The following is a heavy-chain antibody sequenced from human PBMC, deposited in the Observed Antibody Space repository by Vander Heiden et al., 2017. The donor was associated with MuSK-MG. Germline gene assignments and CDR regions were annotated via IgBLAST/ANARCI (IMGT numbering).Heavy chain of an antibody. CDR1: GGSVRSVSSVNYY. D-gene: IGHD3-22*01. V-gene: IGHV4-39*01. CDR3: ARSAADHSGYNYYYGMDV. Sequence: QLQLPESGPGLVKPSQTLSLICTVSGGSVRSVSSVNYYWGWIRQPPGKGLEWIGTIDYSGRTYYNPSLKSRVTMSVDTSKNQVSLKLSSVTATDTALYYCARSAADHSGYNYYYGMDVWGQGTTVTVSS. J-gene: IGHJ6*02. CDR2: IDYSGRT.